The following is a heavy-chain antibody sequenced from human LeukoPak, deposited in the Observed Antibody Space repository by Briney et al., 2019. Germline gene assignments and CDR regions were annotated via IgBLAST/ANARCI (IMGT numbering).Heavy chain of an antibody. CDR2: IRSKVYGGTP. CDR3: TRVDCSSTSCYISHADY. CDR1: GFTFGDYA. D-gene: IGHD2-2*02. V-gene: IGHV3-49*04. Sequence: GGSLRLSCTPSGFTFGDYAMSWVRQAPGKGLEWVGFIRSKVYGGTPEYAASVKGRFTISRDDYKSIAYLQMNSLKTEDTAVYYCTRVDCSSTSCYISHADYWGRGTLVTVSS. J-gene: IGHJ4*02.